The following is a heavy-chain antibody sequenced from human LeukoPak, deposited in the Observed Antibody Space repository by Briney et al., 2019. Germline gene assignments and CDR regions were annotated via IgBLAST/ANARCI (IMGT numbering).Heavy chain of an antibody. CDR3: ARATHTVTTGLDY. J-gene: IGHJ4*02. D-gene: IGHD4-17*01. V-gene: IGHV6-1*01. CDR2: TYYRSKWYN. Sequence: SQTLSLICAISGDSVSSISAAWPWIRQSPSRGLEWLGRTYYRSKWYNDYAVSVKSRITISPDTSKNQFSLQLNSVTPEDTAVYYCARATHTVTTGLDYWGQGTLVTVSS. CDR1: GDSVSSISAA.